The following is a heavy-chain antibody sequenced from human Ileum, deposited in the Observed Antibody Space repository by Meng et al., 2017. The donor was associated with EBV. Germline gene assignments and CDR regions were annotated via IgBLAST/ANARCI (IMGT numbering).Heavy chain of an antibody. CDR3: ARGNKVSDRGFDY. V-gene: IGHV4-34*01. Sequence: QVQIQQWGGGLLKPSDTLYLTCAVYGGSFSGYYWSWIRQPPGKGLEWIGEINHSGSTNYNPSLKSRVTISVDTSKNQFSLKLSSVTAADTAVYYCARGNKVSDRGFDYWGQGTLVTVSS. CDR2: INHSGST. J-gene: IGHJ4*02. D-gene: IGHD3-10*01. CDR1: GGSFSGYY.